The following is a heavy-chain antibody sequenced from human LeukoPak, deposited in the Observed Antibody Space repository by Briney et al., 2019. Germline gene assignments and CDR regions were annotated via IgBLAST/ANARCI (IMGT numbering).Heavy chain of an antibody. V-gene: IGHV3-74*01. J-gene: IGHJ3*02. Sequence: GGSLRLSCAASGFIFSSYWMHWVRHAPGKGLAWVSRINTDGSSTSYADSVKGRFTISRDNAKNSLYLQMNSLRAEDTALYYCARGTRTTYSEAFDIWGQGTMVTVSS. CDR3: ARGTRTTYSEAFDI. CDR2: INTDGSST. D-gene: IGHD2/OR15-2a*01. CDR1: GFIFSSYW.